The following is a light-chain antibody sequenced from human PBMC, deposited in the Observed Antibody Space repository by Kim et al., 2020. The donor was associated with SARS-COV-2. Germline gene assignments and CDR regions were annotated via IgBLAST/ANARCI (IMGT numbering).Light chain of an antibody. CDR3: TSYTNNYTPFV. Sequence: QSALTQPASVSGSPGQSITISCIGSNADIGTYKYVSWYQKHPGKAPRLIIYEVKSRPSGVSDRFSGSKSGNTASLIISGLQAEDEADYYCTSYTNNYTPFVFGTGTKVTVL. CDR1: NADIGTYKY. V-gene: IGLV2-14*01. J-gene: IGLJ1*01. CDR2: EVK.